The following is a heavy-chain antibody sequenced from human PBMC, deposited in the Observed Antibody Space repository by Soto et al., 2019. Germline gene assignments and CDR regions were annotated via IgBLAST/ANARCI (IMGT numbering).Heavy chain of an antibody. CDR3: ARDSRDIVVVVAATFYY. CDR1: GYTFTSYG. J-gene: IGHJ4*02. D-gene: IGHD2-15*01. V-gene: IGHV1-18*01. CDR2: ISAYNGNT. Sequence: QVQLVQSGAEVKKPGASVKVSCKASGYTFTSYGIGWVRQAPGQGLEWMGWISAYNGNTNYAQKLQGRVTMTTDTSTSTAYMELRSLRSDDTAVYYCARDSRDIVVVVAATFYYWGRRTLVTVSS.